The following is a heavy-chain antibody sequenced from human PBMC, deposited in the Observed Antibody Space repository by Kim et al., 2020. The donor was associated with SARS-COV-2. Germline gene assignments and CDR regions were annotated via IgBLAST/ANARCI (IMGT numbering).Heavy chain of an antibody. V-gene: IGHV6-1*01. Sequence: SQTLSLTCAISGDSVSSNSAAWNWIRQSPSRGLEWLGRTYYMSKWYNDYAVSVQSLITINPDTSKNQFSLQLNSVTPEDTAVYYCARDLHMAARLFDFWRQVTRVTVSS. D-gene: IGHD6-6*01. J-gene: IGHJ4*01. CDR2: TYYMSKWYN. CDR3: ARDLHMAARLFDF. CDR1: GDSVSSNSAA.